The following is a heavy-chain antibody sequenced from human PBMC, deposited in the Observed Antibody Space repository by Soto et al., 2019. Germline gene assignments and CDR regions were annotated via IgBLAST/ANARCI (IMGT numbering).Heavy chain of an antibody. Sequence: EAQLVETGGGLIQPGGSLRLSCEASGFNVSGKYMIWVRQAPGKGLEWVSLTYTGGNTYYANSVKGRFTVSRDISKNTLYLQMNSLSAEDTAVYYCAREVYAYGLDYWGQGSLVTVSS. J-gene: IGHJ4*02. V-gene: IGHV3-53*02. CDR1: GFNVSGKY. CDR2: TYTGGNT. D-gene: IGHD3-10*01. CDR3: AREVYAYGLDY.